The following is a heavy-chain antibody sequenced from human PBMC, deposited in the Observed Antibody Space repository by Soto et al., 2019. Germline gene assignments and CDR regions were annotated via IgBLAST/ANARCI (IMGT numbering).Heavy chain of an antibody. D-gene: IGHD5-12*01. V-gene: IGHV1-18*01. J-gene: IGHJ4*02. CDR1: GYTFTSYG. CDR2: ISAYNGNT. Sequence: QVQLVQSGAEVKKPGASVRVSCKASGYTFTSYGISWVRQAPGQGLERMGWISAYNGNTNYAQNLQGRVTMTTDTSTSTAYMELRSLRSDDTAVYYCARAVGVRLQFDAEGYWGQGTLVTVSS. CDR3: ARAVGVRLQFDAEGY.